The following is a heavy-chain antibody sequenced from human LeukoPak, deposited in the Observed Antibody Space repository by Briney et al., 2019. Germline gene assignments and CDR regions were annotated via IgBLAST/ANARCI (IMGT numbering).Heavy chain of an antibody. CDR3: ASVSGYYFGWFDP. CDR1: GGSISSGGYY. CDR2: IYYSGIT. D-gene: IGHD3-22*01. Sequence: SQTLSLTCTVSGGSISSGGYYWSWIRQHPRKGLEWIGYIYYSGITYYNPSLKSRVTISVDTSKNQFSLKLSSVTAADTAVYYCASVSGYYFGWFDPWGQGTLVTVSS. V-gene: IGHV4-31*03. J-gene: IGHJ5*02.